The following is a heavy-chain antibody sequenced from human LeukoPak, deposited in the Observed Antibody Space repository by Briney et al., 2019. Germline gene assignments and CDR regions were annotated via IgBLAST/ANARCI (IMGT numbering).Heavy chain of an antibody. J-gene: IGHJ5*02. CDR3: ARGHRLYQLVRFGEYWFDP. V-gene: IGHV1-2*06. D-gene: IGHD6-13*01. CDR2: INPNSGGT. Sequence: ASVKVSCKASGYTFAGYYMHWVRQAPGQGLEWMGRINPNSGGTNYAQKFQGRVTMTRDTSISTAYMELSRLRSDDTAVYYCARGHRLYQLVRFGEYWFDPWGQGTLVTVSS. CDR1: GYTFAGYY.